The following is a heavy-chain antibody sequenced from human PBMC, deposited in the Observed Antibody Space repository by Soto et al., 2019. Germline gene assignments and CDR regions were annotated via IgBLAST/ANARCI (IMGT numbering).Heavy chain of an antibody. J-gene: IGHJ5*02. CDR3: ARGQRFSDWFDP. D-gene: IGHD3-3*01. CDR1: GGTISGYY. CDR2: IYSSGNT. Sequence: SETLSLTCSVSGGTISGYYWTWIRQPAGKGLEWVGRIYSSGNTKYNPSLQSRVTMSLDTSNNQFSLRLTSVTAADTAVYYCARGQRFSDWFDPWGQGTLVTVSS. V-gene: IGHV4-4*07.